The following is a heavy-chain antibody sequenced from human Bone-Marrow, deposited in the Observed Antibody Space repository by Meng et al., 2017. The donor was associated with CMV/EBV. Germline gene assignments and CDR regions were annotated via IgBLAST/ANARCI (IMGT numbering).Heavy chain of an antibody. J-gene: IGHJ4*02. V-gene: IGHV4-34*01. Sequence: ESLKISCAVYGGSFSGYYWSWIRQPPGKGLEWIGEINHSGSTNYNPSLKSRVTISVDTSKNQFSLKLSSVTAADTAVYYCARGRALTRYCSSTSCYPFDYWGQGTLVTVSS. CDR3: ARGRALTRYCSSTSCYPFDY. CDR1: GGSFSGYY. CDR2: INHSGST. D-gene: IGHD2-2*01.